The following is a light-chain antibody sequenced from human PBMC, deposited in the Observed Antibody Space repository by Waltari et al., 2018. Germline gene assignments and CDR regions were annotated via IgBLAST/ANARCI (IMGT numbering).Light chain of an antibody. CDR2: DVS. V-gene: IGLV2-14*03. CDR1: SNDIGAYNY. Sequence: QSALAQPASVSGSPGQSITISCSGTSNDIGAYNYVSWYQQHPGKVPKLMIYDVSYRPSGVSHRFSGSKSGNTASLTISGLQADDEAHFYCASYTTSNTLVFGGGTYLTVL. CDR3: ASYTTSNTLV. J-gene: IGLJ2*01.